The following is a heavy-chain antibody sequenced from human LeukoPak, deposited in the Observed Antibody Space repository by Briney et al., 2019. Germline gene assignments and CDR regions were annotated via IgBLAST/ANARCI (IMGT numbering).Heavy chain of an antibody. CDR1: GFTFSSYA. CDR2: ISGSGGST. D-gene: IGHD4-17*01. CDR3: AKQGNYGDYHFDY. Sequence: SGGSLRLSCAASGFTFSSYAMSWVRQAPGKGLERGSAISGSGGSTYYADSVKGRFTISRDNSKNTLYLQMNSLRAEDAAVYYCAKQGNYGDYHFDYWGQGTLVTVSS. V-gene: IGHV3-23*01. J-gene: IGHJ4*02.